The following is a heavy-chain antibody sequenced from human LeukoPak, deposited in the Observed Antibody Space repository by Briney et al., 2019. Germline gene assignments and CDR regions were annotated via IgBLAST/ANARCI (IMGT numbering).Heavy chain of an antibody. Sequence: SETLSLTCAVSGYSISSGYYWGWIRQPPVKGLEWIGSIYHSGSTYYNPSLKSRVTISVDTSKNQFSLKLSSVTAADTAVYYCARQIHDYGNYFDYWGRGTLVTVSS. CDR2: IYHSGST. CDR3: ARQIHDYGNYFDY. V-gene: IGHV4-38-2*01. D-gene: IGHD4-17*01. J-gene: IGHJ4*02. CDR1: GYSISSGYY.